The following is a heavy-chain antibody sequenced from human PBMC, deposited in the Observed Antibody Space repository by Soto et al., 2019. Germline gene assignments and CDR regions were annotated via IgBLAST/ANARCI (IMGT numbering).Heavy chain of an antibody. D-gene: IGHD3-22*01. CDR3: ARAGRVYDSSGYHPY. J-gene: IGHJ4*02. CDR2: ISYDGSNK. Sequence: QVQLVESGGGVVQPGRSLRLSCAASGFTFSSYAMHWVRQAPGKGLEWVAVISYDGSNKYYADSVKGRFTISRDNSKNTLYLQMNSLRAADTAVYYCARAGRVYDSSGYHPYWGQGTLVTVSS. V-gene: IGHV3-30-3*01. CDR1: GFTFSSYA.